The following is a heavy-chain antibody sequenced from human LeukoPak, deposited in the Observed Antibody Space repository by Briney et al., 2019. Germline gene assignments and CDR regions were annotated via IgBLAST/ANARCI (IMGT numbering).Heavy chain of an antibody. CDR2: ISWNSGSI. CDR3: AKDIGPQYYYGMDV. CDR1: GFTFSSYA. V-gene: IGHV3-9*01. Sequence: GGSLRLSCAASGFTFSSYAMSWVRQAPGKGLEWVSGISWNSGSIGYADSVKGRFTISRDNAKNSLYLQMNSLRAEDTALYYCAKDIGPQYYYGMDVWGQGTTVTVSS. J-gene: IGHJ6*02.